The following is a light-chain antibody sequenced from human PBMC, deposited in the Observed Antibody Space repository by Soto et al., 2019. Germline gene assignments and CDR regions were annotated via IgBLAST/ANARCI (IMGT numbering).Light chain of an antibody. CDR1: QSIRYY. CDR3: QHHDSYSQT. V-gene: IGKV1-5*01. Sequence: DIQLTQSPPTLSASVGDRVTITCRASQSIRYYLAWYQQMPGKAPKLLIYGASSLQSGVPSRVSGSGSGTEFTLTISSLQPDDFATYFCQHHDSYSQTFGQGTKVEI. CDR2: GAS. J-gene: IGKJ1*01.